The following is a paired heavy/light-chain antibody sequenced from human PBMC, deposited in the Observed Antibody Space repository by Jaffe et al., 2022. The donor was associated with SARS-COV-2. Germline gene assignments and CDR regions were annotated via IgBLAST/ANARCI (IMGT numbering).Light chain of an antibody. CDR1: GGGSSKY. CDR2: GAS. CDR3: HLSNAFPSWT. J-gene: IGKJ1*01. Sequence: IVLTQSPGTLSLSPGQRATLSCRASGGGSSKYLAWYQQRPGQPPRLLIYGASTRATGIPDRFSGSGSGPDFTLTISGLEPEDFGVYYCHLSNAFPSWTFGQGTKVEIK. V-gene: IGKV3-20*01.
Heavy chain of an antibody. CDR1: GGSISSGDYY. D-gene: IGHD3-16*01. CDR2: IHYTGTA. Sequence: QVQLQESGPGLVKPSQTLSVTCTVSGGSISSGDYYWTWIRQHPTKGLEWIGYIHYTGTAYYNPSLKSRAALSVDTSKNHFSLMLISLTDADTAVYYCARYPNGLGWFDPWGQGTLVTVSS. CDR3: ARYPNGLGWFDP. V-gene: IGHV4-31*03. J-gene: IGHJ5*02.